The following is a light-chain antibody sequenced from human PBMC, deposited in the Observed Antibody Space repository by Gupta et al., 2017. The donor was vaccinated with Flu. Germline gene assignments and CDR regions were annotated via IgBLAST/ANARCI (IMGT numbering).Light chain of an antibody. Sequence: EIVLTQSPATLSMSPGEKVTLSCRASQTVNRNLIWYQHKFGQAPRLLIYAASLRATGVPPRFSRSGYGTEFILSISSLQSEDVAVYYCQQYHEWPRTFGPGTKVEVK. J-gene: IGKJ1*01. V-gene: IGKV3-15*01. CDR1: QTVNRN. CDR2: AAS. CDR3: QQYHEWPRT.